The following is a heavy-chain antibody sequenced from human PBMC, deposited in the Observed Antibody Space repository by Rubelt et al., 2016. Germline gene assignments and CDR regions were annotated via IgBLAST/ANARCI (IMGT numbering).Heavy chain of an antibody. J-gene: IGHJ5*02. V-gene: IGHV3-11*04. Sequence: QEQLQQWGAGLLKPSETLSLTCAVDGGSFRGYYWTWVRQSPGKGLEWVSYISSSSSTIYYADSVKGRFTISRDNAKNSLYLKMNSLRAEDTAVYYGARYCSGGGCYRVSGDPWGQGTLVTVSS. CDR2: ISSSSSTI. D-gene: IGHD2-15*01. CDR3: ARYCSGGGCYRVSGDP. CDR1: GGSFRGYY.